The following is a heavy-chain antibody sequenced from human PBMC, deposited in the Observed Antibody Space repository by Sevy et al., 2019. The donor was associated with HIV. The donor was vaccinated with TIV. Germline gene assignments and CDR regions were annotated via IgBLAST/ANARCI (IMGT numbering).Heavy chain of an antibody. V-gene: IGHV1-8*01. CDR2: MNPNSGNT. Sequence: ASVKVSCKASGYTFTSYDINWVRQATGQGLEWMGWMNPNSGNTGYAQKFQGRVTMTRNTSISTAYMELSSLRSEDTAVYYCARASRDYDILTGYDYDWFDPWGQGTLVTVSS. J-gene: IGHJ5*02. CDR3: ARASRDYDILTGYDYDWFDP. CDR1: GYTFTSYD. D-gene: IGHD3-9*01.